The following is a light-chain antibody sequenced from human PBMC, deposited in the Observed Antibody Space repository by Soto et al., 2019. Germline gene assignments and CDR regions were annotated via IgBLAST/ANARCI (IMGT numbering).Light chain of an antibody. CDR3: MQAVQTHNT. V-gene: IGKV2-28*01. CDR2: LGS. J-gene: IGKJ5*01. CDR1: QSLLHSNGYNY. Sequence: DIVMTQSPLSLPVTPGEPASISCRSSQSLLHSNGYNYLDWYLQKPGQSPQLLIYLGSNRASGVHDRFSGSGSGTDFTLKISRVEAEDVGVYYCMQAVQTHNTLGQGTRLEI.